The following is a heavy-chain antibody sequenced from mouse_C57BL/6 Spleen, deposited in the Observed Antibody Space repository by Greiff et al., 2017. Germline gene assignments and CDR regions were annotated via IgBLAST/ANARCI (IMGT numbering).Heavy chain of an antibody. V-gene: IGHV1-18*01. CDR2: ITPNNGGT. Sequence: EVQLQQSGPELVKPGASVKIPCKASGYTFPDYNMDWVKQSHGKSLEWIGDITPNNGGTIYNQKFKGKATLTVDKSTSTAYMELRSLTSEDTAVYYGARSGYDYDGAWFAYWGQGTLVTVSA. D-gene: IGHD2-4*01. J-gene: IGHJ3*01. CDR1: GYTFPDYN. CDR3: ARSGYDYDGAWFAY.